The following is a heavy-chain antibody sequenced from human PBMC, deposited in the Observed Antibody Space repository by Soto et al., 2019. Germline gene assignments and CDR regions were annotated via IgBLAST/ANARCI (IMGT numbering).Heavy chain of an antibody. CDR1: GFTFSRYA. CDR3: ARSRNSAVADYFYF. J-gene: IGHJ4*02. Sequence: QVQVVESGGGVVQPGRSLRLSCAASGFTFSRYAIHWVRQAPGKGLEWVAVISRDGSNKYYVDSVKGRFTISRDNSKNTLYLQMKSLRDEDTAVYYCARSRNSAVADYFYFWCQGTLVTVSS. CDR2: ISRDGSNK. D-gene: IGHD3-10*01. V-gene: IGHV3-30*04.